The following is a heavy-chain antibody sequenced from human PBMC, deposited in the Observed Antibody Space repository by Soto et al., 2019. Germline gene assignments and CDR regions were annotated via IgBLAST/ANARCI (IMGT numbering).Heavy chain of an antibody. CDR1: CGSFSGYY. CDR3: ASISLKDMDV. Sequence: PSETLSLTCAVYCGSFSGYYWSWIRQPPGKGLEWIGEINHSGSTNYNPSLKSRVTISVDTSKNQFSLKLSSVTTADTAVYYCASISLKDMDVWGQGTTVTVS. J-gene: IGHJ6*02. V-gene: IGHV4-34*01. CDR2: INHSGST.